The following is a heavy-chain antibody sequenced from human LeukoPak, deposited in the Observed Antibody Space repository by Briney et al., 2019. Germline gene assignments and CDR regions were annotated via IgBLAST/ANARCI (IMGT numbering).Heavy chain of an antibody. Sequence: ASVKVSCKASGYTFTSYGINWVRQAPGQGLEWMGWISAYNGNTNYAQKLQGRVTMTTDTSTSTAYMELRSLRSDDTAVYYCARVGPDLTAYYDILTGTVGYYFDYWGQGTLVTVSS. V-gene: IGHV1-18*01. J-gene: IGHJ4*02. D-gene: IGHD3-9*01. CDR2: ISAYNGNT. CDR1: GYTFTSYG. CDR3: ARVGPDLTAYYDILTGTVGYYFDY.